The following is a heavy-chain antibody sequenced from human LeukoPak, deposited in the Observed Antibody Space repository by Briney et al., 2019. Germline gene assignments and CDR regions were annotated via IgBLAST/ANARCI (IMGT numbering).Heavy chain of an antibody. CDR3: ARVPYSSSWYGAFDI. V-gene: IGHV3-11*01. Sequence: GGSLRLSCSASGFNLNDYAMNWVRQAPGKGLEWVSYISSSGSTIYYADSVKGRFTISRDNAKNSLYLQMNSLRAEDTAVYYCARVPYSSSWYGAFDIWGQGTMVTVSS. J-gene: IGHJ3*02. D-gene: IGHD6-13*01. CDR2: ISSSGSTI. CDR1: GFNLNDYA.